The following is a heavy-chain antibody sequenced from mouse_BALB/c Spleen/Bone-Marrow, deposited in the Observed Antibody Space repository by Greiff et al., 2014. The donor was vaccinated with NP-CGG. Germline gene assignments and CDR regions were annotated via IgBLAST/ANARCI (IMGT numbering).Heavy chain of an antibody. Sequence: VQVVESGPGLVQPSQILSITCTVSGFSLTSYGVHWVRQSPGKGLEWLGVIWSGGSTDYNAAFISRLSISKDNSKSQVFFKMNSLQANDTAIYYCARAYGNYVAWFAYWGQGTLVTVSA. D-gene: IGHD2-10*02. J-gene: IGHJ3*01. CDR2: IWSGGST. CDR3: ARAYGNYVAWFAY. CDR1: GFSLTSYG. V-gene: IGHV2-2*02.